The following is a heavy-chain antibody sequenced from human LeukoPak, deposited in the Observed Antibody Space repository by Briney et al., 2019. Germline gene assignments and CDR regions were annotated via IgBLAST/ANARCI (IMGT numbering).Heavy chain of an antibody. CDR1: GFTFGSFG. Sequence: PGRSLRLSCAAAGFTFGSFGLHWVRQAPGKGLEWVSTLSDDGVHTYYSDSVKGRFSISRDNSNNTMSLHMASLRPEDTAMYYCARDRTMVRGALIPYFFDYWGQGILVTVSS. J-gene: IGHJ4*02. CDR3: ARDRTMVRGALIPYFFDY. D-gene: IGHD3-10*01. V-gene: IGHV3-30*03. CDR2: LSDDGVHT.